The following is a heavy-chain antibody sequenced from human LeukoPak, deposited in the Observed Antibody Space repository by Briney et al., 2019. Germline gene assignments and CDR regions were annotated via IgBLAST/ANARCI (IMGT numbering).Heavy chain of an antibody. J-gene: IGHJ4*02. CDR1: GFTFSSYA. Sequence: GGSLRLSCAASGFTFSSYAMSWVRQAPGKGLEWVSAISGSGGSTYYADSVKGRFTISRDNSKNTLYLQMNSLRAEDTAVYYCANSPYAGDAEGTRDYWGQGTLVTVSS. CDR2: ISGSGGST. CDR3: ANSPYAGDAEGTRDY. D-gene: IGHD4-17*01. V-gene: IGHV3-23*01.